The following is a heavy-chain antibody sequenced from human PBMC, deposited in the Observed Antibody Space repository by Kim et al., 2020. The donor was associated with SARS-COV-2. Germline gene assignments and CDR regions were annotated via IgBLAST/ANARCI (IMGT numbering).Heavy chain of an antibody. Sequence: ASVKVSCKASGYSFTKFYYMHWVRQAPGQGLEWMGRIDPSGGSTNFAQKFQGRVTMTRDTSTTTVYMELSSLRSEDTAVYYCARVGLAGAPFDYWGQGSLGTV. CDR2: IDPSGGST. V-gene: IGHV1-46*01. CDR3: ARVGLAGAPFDY. D-gene: IGHD6-19*01. J-gene: IGHJ4*02. CDR1: GYSFTKFYY.